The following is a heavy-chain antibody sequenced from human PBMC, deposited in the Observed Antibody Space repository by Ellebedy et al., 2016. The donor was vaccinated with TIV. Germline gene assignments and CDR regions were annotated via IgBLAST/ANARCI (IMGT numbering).Heavy chain of an antibody. CDR1: GGSFSGYY. Sequence: MPSETLSLTCAAYGGSFSGYYWNWIRQPPGKGLEWIGEITHSGSTNYNPSLKSRVTVSVETSKNQFSLKLSSVTAADTAVYYCARVCSIYVWGSYRPNAYFDYWGQGTLVTVSS. CDR3: ARVCSIYVWGSYRPNAYFDY. CDR2: ITHSGST. D-gene: IGHD3-16*02. V-gene: IGHV4-34*01. J-gene: IGHJ4*02.